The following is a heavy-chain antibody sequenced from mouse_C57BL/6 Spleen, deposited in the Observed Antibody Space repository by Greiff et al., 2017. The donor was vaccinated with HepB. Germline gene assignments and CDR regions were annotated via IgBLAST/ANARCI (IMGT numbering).Heavy chain of an antibody. CDR1: GFTFSDYG. CDR3: ARLYSNFFDY. J-gene: IGHJ2*01. CDR2: ISSGSSTI. V-gene: IGHV5-17*01. Sequence: EVHLVESGGGLVKPGGSLKLSCAASGFTFSDYGMHWVRQAPEKGLEWVAYISSGSSTIYYADTVKGRFTISRDNAKNTLFLQMTILRSEDTAMYYCARLYSNFFDYWGQGTTLTVSS. D-gene: IGHD2-5*01.